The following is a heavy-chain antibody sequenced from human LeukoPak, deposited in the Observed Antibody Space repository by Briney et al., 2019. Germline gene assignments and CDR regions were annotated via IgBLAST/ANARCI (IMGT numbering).Heavy chain of an antibody. Sequence: PSETLSLTCTVSGGSISSYYWSWIRQPPGKGLEWIGYIYYSGSTNYNPSLKSRVTISVDTSENQFSLRLSSVTAADTAVYYCARAVVDSSEDYFDYWGQGTLVTVSS. CDR1: GGSISSYY. D-gene: IGHD3-22*01. CDR2: IYYSGST. CDR3: ARAVVDSSEDYFDY. V-gene: IGHV4-59*01. J-gene: IGHJ4*02.